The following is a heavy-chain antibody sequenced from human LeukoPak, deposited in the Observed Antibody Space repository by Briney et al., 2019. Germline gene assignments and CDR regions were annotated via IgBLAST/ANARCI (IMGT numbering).Heavy chain of an antibody. CDR3: ARHVRPIGSGWDQFNFDN. CDR2: INPYNGNT. Sequence: GASVKVSCKASGYTFTSYGISWVRQAPGQGLEWMGWINPYNGNTNYAEMLQGRVAMTTDTSTSTAYMELRSLRSDDTAVFYCARHVRPIGSGWDQFNFDNWGQGTLVTVSS. D-gene: IGHD2-15*01. J-gene: IGHJ4*02. CDR1: GYTFTSYG. V-gene: IGHV1-18*01.